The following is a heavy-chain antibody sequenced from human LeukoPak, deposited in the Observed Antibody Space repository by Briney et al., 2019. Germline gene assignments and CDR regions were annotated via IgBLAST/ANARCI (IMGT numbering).Heavy chain of an antibody. D-gene: IGHD6-13*01. J-gene: IGHJ4*01. CDR1: GFTFTDYW. V-gene: IGHV3-7*01. CDR2: VRQDGGEK. CDR3: ARDGTAAGLYFDL. Sequence: GGSLRLSCAVSGFTFTDYWMNWVSQAPGKRLEWVASVRQDGGEKYYVDSVKGRFTISRDNTKNSLYLQMSALRAEDTAVYYCARDGTAAGLYFDLWGQGTLFTVSS.